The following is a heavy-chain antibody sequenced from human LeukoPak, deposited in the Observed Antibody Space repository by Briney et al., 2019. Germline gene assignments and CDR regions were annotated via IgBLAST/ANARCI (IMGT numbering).Heavy chain of an antibody. CDR3: ARGRDGYNPTADY. Sequence: ASVKVSCKASGYTFSNYGMSWVQQAPGQGLEWMGWISAYNGNTNYAQKVQGRVTMTTDTSTSTAYMELRSLRSDDTAVYYCARGRDGYNPTADYWGQGTLVTVSS. CDR1: GYTFSNYG. J-gene: IGHJ4*02. V-gene: IGHV1-18*01. CDR2: ISAYNGNT. D-gene: IGHD5-24*01.